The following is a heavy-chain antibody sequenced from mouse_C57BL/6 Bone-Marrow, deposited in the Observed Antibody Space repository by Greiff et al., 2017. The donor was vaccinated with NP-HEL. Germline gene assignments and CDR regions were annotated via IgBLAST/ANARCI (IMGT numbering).Heavy chain of an antibody. Sequence: QVQLKESGAELVRPGASVTLSCKASGYTFTDYEMHWVKQTPVHGLEWIGAIDPETGGTAYNQKFKGKAILTADKSSSTAYMELRSLTSEDSAVYYCTRIAATVVFDYWGQGTTLTVSS. CDR2: IDPETGGT. J-gene: IGHJ2*01. V-gene: IGHV1-15*01. CDR1: GYTFTDYE. CDR3: TRIAATVVFDY. D-gene: IGHD1-1*01.